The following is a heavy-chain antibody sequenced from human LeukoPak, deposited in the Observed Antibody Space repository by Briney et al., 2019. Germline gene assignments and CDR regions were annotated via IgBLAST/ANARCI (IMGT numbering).Heavy chain of an antibody. J-gene: IGHJ3*01. CDR2: IKKDGSEK. CDR3: REGACGSGWPGVLLM. Sequence: GGSLRLPCERSRCCFGNHWVIWVGQAPGKELQWVANIKKDGSEKYYVDSVKGRFTISRDNAKNSLYLQMNSLRAEDTAIYYCREGACGSGWPGVLLMGGQGTMLTVSS. CDR1: RCCFGNHW. D-gene: IGHD1-26*01. V-gene: IGHV3-7*05.